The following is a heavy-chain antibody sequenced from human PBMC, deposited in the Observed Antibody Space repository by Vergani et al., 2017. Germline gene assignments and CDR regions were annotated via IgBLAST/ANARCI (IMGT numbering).Heavy chain of an antibody. V-gene: IGHV3-23*01. D-gene: IGHD3-9*01. Sequence: EVQLLESGGGLVQPGGSLRLSCAASGFTFNNYAMSWVRQAPGKGLEWVSVISGSGGSTYYADSVKGRFTISRDNSKNTLYLQINSLRAEDTAVYYCAKDPAHFDWLPTMYYFDDWGQGTLVTVSS. CDR2: ISGSGGST. CDR1: GFTFNNYA. J-gene: IGHJ4*02. CDR3: AKDPAHFDWLPTMYYFDD.